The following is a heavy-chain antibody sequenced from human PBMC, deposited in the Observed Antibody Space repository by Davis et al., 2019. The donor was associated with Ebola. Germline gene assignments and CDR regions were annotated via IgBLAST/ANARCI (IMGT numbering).Heavy chain of an antibody. V-gene: IGHV3-30*04. CDR3: AKGAGLDV. Sequence: GGSLRLSCAASGFTFSSYAMHWVRQAPGKGLEWVAVISYDGSNKYYADSVKGRFTISRDNSKNTLYLQMNSLRAEDTAVYYCAKGAGLDVWGKGTTVTVSS. CDR2: ISYDGSNK. D-gene: IGHD6-19*01. CDR1: GFTFSSYA. J-gene: IGHJ6*04.